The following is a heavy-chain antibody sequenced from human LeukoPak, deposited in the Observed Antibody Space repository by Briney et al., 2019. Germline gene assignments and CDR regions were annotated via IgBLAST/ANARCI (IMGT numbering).Heavy chain of an antibody. V-gene: IGHV1-2*02. CDR3: ARGSGSRGYES. J-gene: IGHJ4*02. D-gene: IGHD5-12*01. CDR1: GYTFTAYY. Sequence: ASVTVSCKASGYTFTAYYIHWVRQAPGRGLEWMGWIDTDNGGTHYAQNFQGRVTMTRDTSISTAYMELSRLRSDDTAVYFCARGSGSRGYESWGQGTLVTVSS. CDR2: IDTDNGGT.